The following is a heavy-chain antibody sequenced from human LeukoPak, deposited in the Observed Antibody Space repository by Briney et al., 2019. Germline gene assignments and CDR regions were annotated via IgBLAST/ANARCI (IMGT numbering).Heavy chain of an antibody. J-gene: IGHJ4*02. D-gene: IGHD1-7*01. CDR3: ARGWNYAFRFDY. Sequence: GESLKISCAASGFSFSDYWMTWVRQAPGKGLEWVARIKQDGSEKYYVDSIKGRFTISRDNAKNLVYLQMNSLRAEDTAVYYCARGWNYAFRFDYWGQGTLVTVSS. CDR2: IKQDGSEK. V-gene: IGHV3-7*01. CDR1: GFSFSDYW.